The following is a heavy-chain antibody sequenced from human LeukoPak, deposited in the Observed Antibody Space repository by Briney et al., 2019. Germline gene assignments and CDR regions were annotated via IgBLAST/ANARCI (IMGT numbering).Heavy chain of an antibody. V-gene: IGHV3-23*01. CDR3: AMKAVPRPRLYDAFDF. J-gene: IGHJ3*01. CDR1: GFTFSSYD. Sequence: GGSLILSCAASGFTFSSYDMTWVRQAPGRVLEWVSSIRPSGDNTYYGDSVKGRFTISRDNSKNTLYLQMNSLRADDTAVYYCAMKAVPRPRLYDAFDFWGQGTVVTVSS. CDR2: IRPSGDNT. D-gene: IGHD2-2*02.